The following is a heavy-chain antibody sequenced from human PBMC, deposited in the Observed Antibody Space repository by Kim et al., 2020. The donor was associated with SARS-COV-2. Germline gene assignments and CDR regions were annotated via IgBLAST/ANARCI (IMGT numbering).Heavy chain of an antibody. CDR2: IDCGSGNT. CDR1: GYFFTRDS. Sequence: ASVKVSCKTSGYFFTRDSIHWVRQAPGQGLEWMGGIDCGSGNTIYSQKFQGRVTFTTDTSASTAYMELSFLRSEDSAVYYCLGGMWFVFLWFGTKCTDSW. CDR3: LGGMWFVFLWFGTKCTDS. J-gene: IGHJ5*01. V-gene: IGHV1-3*01. D-gene: IGHD3-10*01.